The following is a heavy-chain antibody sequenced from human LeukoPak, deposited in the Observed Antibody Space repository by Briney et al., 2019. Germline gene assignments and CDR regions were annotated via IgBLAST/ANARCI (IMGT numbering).Heavy chain of an antibody. CDR3: ARVRSGSYYFDY. CDR1: GGSIGSYY. CDR2: IYSSWIT. D-gene: IGHD1-26*01. V-gene: IGHV4-4*07. Sequence: SETLSLTCSVSGGSIGSYYWSWIRQPAGKGLEWIGRIYSSWITNYNPSLKSRVTMSVDTSKNQFSLKLNSVTAADTAFYYCARVRSGSYYFDYWGQGTLVTVSS. J-gene: IGHJ4*02.